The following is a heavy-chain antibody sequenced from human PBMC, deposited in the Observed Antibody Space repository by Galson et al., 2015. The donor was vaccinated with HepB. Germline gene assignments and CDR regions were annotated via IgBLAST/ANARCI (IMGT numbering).Heavy chain of an antibody. V-gene: IGHV4-30-2*01. J-gene: IGHJ3*02. CDR3: ARERSSWAFDI. CDR1: GGSFSGYS. Sequence: TLSLTCAVYGGSFSGYSWSWIRQPPGKGLEWIGYIYHSGSTYYNPSLKSRVTISVDRSKNQFSLKLSSVTAADTAVYYCARERSSWAFDIWGQGTMVTVSS. CDR2: IYHSGST. D-gene: IGHD6-13*01.